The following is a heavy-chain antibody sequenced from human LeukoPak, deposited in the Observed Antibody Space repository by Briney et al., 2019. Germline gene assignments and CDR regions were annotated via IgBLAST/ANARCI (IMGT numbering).Heavy chain of an antibody. CDR1: GYTFTSYY. CDR2: INPSGGST. D-gene: IGHD3-3*01. CDR3: ARDRIFGVVYYGMDV. J-gene: IGHJ6*02. V-gene: IGHV1-46*01. Sequence: GASVKVSCKASGYTFTSYYMHWVRQAPGQGLEWMGIINPSGGSTSYAQKFQGRVTMTRDTSTSTVYMELSSLRSEDTAVYYRARDRIFGVVYYGMDVWGQGTTVTVSS.